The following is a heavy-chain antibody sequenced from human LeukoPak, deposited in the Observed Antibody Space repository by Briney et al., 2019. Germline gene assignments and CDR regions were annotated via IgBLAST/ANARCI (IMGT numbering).Heavy chain of an antibody. CDR1: GFTFSTYT. J-gene: IGHJ4*02. CDR2: ISSSSSYI. Sequence: GGSLRLSCAASGFTFSTYTMNWVRQAPGKGLEWVSSISSSSSYIYYADSVKGRFAISRDNAKNSLYLQMNSLRAEDTAVYYCATGNYNRPFDYWGQGTLVTVSS. V-gene: IGHV3-21*01. D-gene: IGHD1-7*01. CDR3: ATGNYNRPFDY.